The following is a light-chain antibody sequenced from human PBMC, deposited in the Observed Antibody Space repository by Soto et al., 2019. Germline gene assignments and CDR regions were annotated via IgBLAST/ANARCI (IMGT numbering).Light chain of an antibody. CDR3: QQHNTYPLT. CDR2: AAS. J-gene: IGKJ4*01. V-gene: IGKV1-5*01. Sequence: DIQMTKSPSSLSASVGDRVSITCRASQSISSWLAWYQQKPGKAPKLLIYAASSLESGVPSRFSGSASGTEFTLTISSLQPDDFATYYCQQHNTYPLTFGGGTKVDNK. CDR1: QSISSW.